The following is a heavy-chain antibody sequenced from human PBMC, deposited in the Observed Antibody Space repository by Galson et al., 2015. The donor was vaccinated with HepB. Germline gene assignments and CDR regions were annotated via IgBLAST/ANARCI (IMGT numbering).Heavy chain of an antibody. CDR3: ARDEPVYGGHSPAASDI. V-gene: IGHV3-21*01. D-gene: IGHD2-21*01. J-gene: IGHJ3*02. CDR2: ISSDSTYI. CDR1: GFTFSSYS. Sequence: SLRLSCAASGFTFSSYSMNWVRQAPGKGLEWVSFISSDSTYIYYVDSVMGRFTIFRNNAKKTLYLQMNSLRAEDTAVYYCARDEPVYGGHSPAASDIWGQGTMVTVSS.